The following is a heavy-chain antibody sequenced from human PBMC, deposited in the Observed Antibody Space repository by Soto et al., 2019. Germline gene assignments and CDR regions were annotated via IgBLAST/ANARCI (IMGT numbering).Heavy chain of an antibody. J-gene: IGHJ6*02. CDR3: AYKTPDGSSWSGSYYYYGMNV. CDR2: ISGSGGST. D-gene: IGHD6-13*01. Sequence: HPGGSLRLSCAASGFTFSSYAMSWARQAPGKGLEWVSAISGSGGSTYYADSVKGRFTISRDNSKNTLYLQMNSLRAEDTAVYYCAYKTPDGSSWSGSYYYYGMNVWGQGTTVTVSS. CDR1: GFTFSSYA. V-gene: IGHV3-23*01.